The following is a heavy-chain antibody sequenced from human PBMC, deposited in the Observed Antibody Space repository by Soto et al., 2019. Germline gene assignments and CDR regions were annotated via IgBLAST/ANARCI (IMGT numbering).Heavy chain of an antibody. D-gene: IGHD2-15*01. J-gene: IGHJ4*02. CDR2: INPSGGST. V-gene: IGHV1-46*01. Sequence: GASVKVSCKASGYTFTRYTVHWVRQAPGQGLEWMAMINPSGGSTYYVQTFEGRVTLTSDTSTSTVFMELSSLRSEDTAVYYCARMKGGGSEYFFDYWGQGTLVTV. CDR1: GYTFTRYT. CDR3: ARMKGGGSEYFFDY.